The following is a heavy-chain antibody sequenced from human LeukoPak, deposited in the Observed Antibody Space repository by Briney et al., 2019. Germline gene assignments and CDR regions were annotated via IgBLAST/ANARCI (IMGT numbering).Heavy chain of an antibody. Sequence: SEXXSLTCTVSGVSISSYYWSWVRQPPGKXLXWIGYIYDSGTTNYNPSLKSRVTVSVDTSKNQFSLKLSSVTAADTAVYYCARDVGATRYGMDVWGQGTTVTVSS. J-gene: IGHJ6*02. V-gene: IGHV4-59*01. CDR3: ARDVGATRYGMDV. D-gene: IGHD1-26*01. CDR1: GVSISSYY. CDR2: IYDSGTT.